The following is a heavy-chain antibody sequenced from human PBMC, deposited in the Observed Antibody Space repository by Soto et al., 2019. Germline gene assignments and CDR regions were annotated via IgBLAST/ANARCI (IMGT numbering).Heavy chain of an antibody. CDR3: ARVERGTVTTVVDAFDI. CDR2: MSHSGGT. Sequence: QVQLQQWGAELLKPSETLSLTCAVYGGFVSSGSYYWSWIRQPPGKGLEWIGEMSHSGGTHFNPSLKSRVTISVDTSKNQFSLNIYSVTAADTALYYCARVERGTVTTVVDAFDIWGPGTMVTVSS. J-gene: IGHJ3*02. CDR1: GGFVSSGSYY. V-gene: IGHV4-34*01. D-gene: IGHD1-1*01.